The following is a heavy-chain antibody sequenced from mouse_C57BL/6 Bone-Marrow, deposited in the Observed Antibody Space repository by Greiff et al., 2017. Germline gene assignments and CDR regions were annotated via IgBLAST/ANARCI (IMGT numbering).Heavy chain of an antibody. J-gene: IGHJ4*01. CDR3: ARGGDY. CDR2: IYPGDGDT. CDR1: GYAFSSSW. V-gene: IGHV1-82*01. Sequence: QVQLQQSGPELVKPGASVKISCKASGYAFSSSWMNWVKQRPGKGLEWSGRIYPGDGDTNYNGKFKGKATLTADKSSSTAYMQLSSLTSEDSAVYFCARGGDYWGQGTSVTVSS.